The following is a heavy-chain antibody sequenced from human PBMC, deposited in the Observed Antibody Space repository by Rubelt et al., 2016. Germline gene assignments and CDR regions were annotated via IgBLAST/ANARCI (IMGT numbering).Heavy chain of an antibody. CDR2: LYYSGST. D-gene: IGHD3-22*01. CDR3: ARKFFDSSGFHDF. J-gene: IGHJ4*02. V-gene: IGHV4-39*07. CDR1: GGSISSGSHY. Sequence: QLQLQESGPGLVKPSETLSLTCSVSGGSISSGSHYWAWIRQPPGKGLEWIGTLYYSGSTTYNPSLKSRVTISVDKSTNQVSLGLSSVAAAETSIYYCARKFFDSSGFHDFWGQGTLVTVSS.